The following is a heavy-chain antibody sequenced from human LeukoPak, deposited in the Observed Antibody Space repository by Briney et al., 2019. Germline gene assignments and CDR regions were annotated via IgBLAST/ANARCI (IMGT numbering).Heavy chain of an antibody. J-gene: IGHJ6*02. CDR1: GFTVSSNC. Sequence: GGSLRLSCAASGFTVSSNCMSWVRQAPGKGLEWVAVIYSGGSTYYADSVKGRFTISRDNSKNTLYLQMNSLRAEDTAVYYCARIPVHDYYYYGMDVWGRGTTVTVSS. D-gene: IGHD1-1*01. V-gene: IGHV3-53*01. CDR3: ARIPVHDYYYYGMDV. CDR2: IYSGGST.